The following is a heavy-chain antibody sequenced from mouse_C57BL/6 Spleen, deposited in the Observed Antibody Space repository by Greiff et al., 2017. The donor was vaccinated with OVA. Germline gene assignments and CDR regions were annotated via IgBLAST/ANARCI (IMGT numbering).Heavy chain of an antibody. Sequence: EVKLMESGGGLVQPGGSLKLSCAASGFTFSDYYMYWVRQTPEKRLEWVAYISNGGGSTYYPDTVKGRFTISRDNAKNTLYLQMSRLKSEDTAMYYCASTTVVPYWYFDVWGTGTTVTVSS. V-gene: IGHV5-12*01. CDR2: ISNGGGST. J-gene: IGHJ1*03. CDR1: GFTFSDYY. D-gene: IGHD1-1*01. CDR3: ASTTVVPYWYFDV.